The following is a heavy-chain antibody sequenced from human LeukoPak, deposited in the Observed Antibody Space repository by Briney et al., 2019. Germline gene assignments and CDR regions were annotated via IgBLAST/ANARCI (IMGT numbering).Heavy chain of an antibody. Sequence: SQTLSPTCAISGDSVSSNSAAWNWIRQSPSRGLEWLGRTYYRSKWYNDYAVSVKSRITINPDTSKNQFSLQLNSVTPEDTAVYYCARSERYCSGGSCFFDYWGQGTLVTVSS. CDR2: TYYRSKWYN. V-gene: IGHV6-1*01. D-gene: IGHD2-15*01. CDR1: GDSVSSNSAA. J-gene: IGHJ4*02. CDR3: ARSERYCSGGSCFFDY.